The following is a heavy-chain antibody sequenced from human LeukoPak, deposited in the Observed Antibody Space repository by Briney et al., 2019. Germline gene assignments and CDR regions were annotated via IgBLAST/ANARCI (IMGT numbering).Heavy chain of an antibody. J-gene: IGHJ4*02. CDR2: MSPNSGDT. CDR1: GYTFTSYY. Sequence: ASVKVSCKASGYTFTSYYMHWVRQAPGQGLEWMGWMSPNSGDTGYAQKFQGRVTMTSDSSISTAYMELSSLRSEDTAIYYCVRTPPNWGFDYWGQGTLVTVSS. V-gene: IGHV1-8*02. D-gene: IGHD7-27*01. CDR3: VRTPPNWGFDY.